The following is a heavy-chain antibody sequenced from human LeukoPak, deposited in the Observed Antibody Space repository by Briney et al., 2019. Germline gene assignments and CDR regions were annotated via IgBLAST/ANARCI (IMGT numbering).Heavy chain of an antibody. Sequence: AGGSLRLSCAASGFTFSSYAMSWVRQAPGKGLEWVSSISSSSSYIYYADSVKGRFTISRDNAKNSLYLQMNSLRAEDTAVYYCARDGYCSSTSCGNWFDPWGQGTLVTVSS. D-gene: IGHD2-2*03. CDR3: ARDGYCSSTSCGNWFDP. CDR2: ISSSSSYI. J-gene: IGHJ5*02. CDR1: GFTFSSYA. V-gene: IGHV3-21*01.